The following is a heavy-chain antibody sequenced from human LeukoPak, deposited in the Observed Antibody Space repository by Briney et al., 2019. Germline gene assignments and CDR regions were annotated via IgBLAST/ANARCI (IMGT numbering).Heavy chain of an antibody. CDR2: IIPIFGTA. J-gene: IGHJ3*02. Sequence: ASVKVSCKASGGTFSSYAISWVRQAPGQGLEWMGGIIPIFGTANYAQKFQGRVTITADESTSTAYMELSSLRSEDTAVYYCARPRYGSSVRDAFDIWGQGTMVTVSS. D-gene: IGHD6-6*01. CDR3: ARPRYGSSVRDAFDI. V-gene: IGHV1-69*13. CDR1: GGTFSSYA.